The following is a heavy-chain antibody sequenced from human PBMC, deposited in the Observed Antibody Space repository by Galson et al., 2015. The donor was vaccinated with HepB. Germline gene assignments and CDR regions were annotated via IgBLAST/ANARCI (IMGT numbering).Heavy chain of an antibody. CDR2: ISYDGSNK. CDR1: GFTFSTYA. V-gene: IGHV3-30*04. D-gene: IGHD1-1*01. CDR3: ARARGGNNWYPPRDVVDL. J-gene: IGHJ3*01. Sequence: SLRLSCAASGFTFSTYAMHWVRLAPGKGLEWVAVISYDGSNKYYADSVKGRFTISRHNFNNMLYLQMNSLRAEDTAVYYCARARGGNNWYPPRDVVDLWGQGTMVTVSS.